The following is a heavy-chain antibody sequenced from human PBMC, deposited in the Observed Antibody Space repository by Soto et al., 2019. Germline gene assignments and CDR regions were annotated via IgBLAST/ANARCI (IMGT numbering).Heavy chain of an antibody. CDR1: GYTFASYG. Sequence: ASVKVSCKASGYTFASYGFSWVRQAPGQGLEWVAWISANSGDTNSAQKFQDRVTLTTDTSTSTAYMDLRSLRSDDTVVYYCARDFRDSCRGTSCIYFDYWGQGTLVTVSS. J-gene: IGHJ4*02. CDR3: ARDFRDSCRGTSCIYFDY. CDR2: ISANSGDT. D-gene: IGHD2-2*01. V-gene: IGHV1-18*01.